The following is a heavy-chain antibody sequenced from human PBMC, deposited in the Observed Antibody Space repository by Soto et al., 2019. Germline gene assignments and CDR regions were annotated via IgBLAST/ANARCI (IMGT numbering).Heavy chain of an antibody. CDR2: ISASGGST. D-gene: IGHD6-6*01. CDR3: AKGTRIAARPLFDY. Sequence: PWGSLRLSCAASGFTFSSYAMSWVRQAPGKGLEWVSVISASGGSTYYADSLKGRFTISRDNSKNTLSLQVNSLRADDTAVYYCAKGTRIAARPLFDYWGQGTLVTVSS. J-gene: IGHJ4*02. CDR1: GFTFSSYA. V-gene: IGHV3-23*01.